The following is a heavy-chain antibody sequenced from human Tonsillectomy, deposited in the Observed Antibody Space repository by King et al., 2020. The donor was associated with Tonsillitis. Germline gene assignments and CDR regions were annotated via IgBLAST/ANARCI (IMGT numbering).Heavy chain of an antibody. Sequence: QLVQSGGGLVKPGGSLSLSCVASGFTFSSYSMNWVRQAPGKGLEWVSSITRSGTYIYYADSVKGRFTVSRDNTKNSLYLQMSSLRADDTAVYYCARECSSTSCSTPDFDYWGQGTLVTVSS. J-gene: IGHJ4*02. CDR2: ITRSGTYI. V-gene: IGHV3-21*01. CDR1: GFTFSSYS. CDR3: ARECSSTSCSTPDFDY. D-gene: IGHD2-2*02.